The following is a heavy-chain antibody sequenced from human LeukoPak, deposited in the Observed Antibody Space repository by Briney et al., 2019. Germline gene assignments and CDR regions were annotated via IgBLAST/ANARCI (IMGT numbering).Heavy chain of an antibody. Sequence: SGTLSLTCTVSGGSISSSSYYWGWIRQPPGKGLEWIGSIYYSGSTYYNPSLKSRVTISVDTSKNQFSLKLSSVTAADTAVYYCARGGVGYYSSGLNLYYMDVWGKGTTVTVSS. CDR1: GGSISSSSYY. D-gene: IGHD3-10*01. V-gene: IGHV4-39*07. CDR2: IYYSGST. CDR3: ARGGVGYYSSGLNLYYMDV. J-gene: IGHJ6*03.